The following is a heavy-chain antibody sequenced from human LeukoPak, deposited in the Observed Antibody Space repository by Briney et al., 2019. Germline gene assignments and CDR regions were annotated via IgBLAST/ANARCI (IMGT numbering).Heavy chain of an antibody. CDR3: AKPEYSSSWSPFDY. CDR2: ISGSGGST. V-gene: IGHV3-23*01. J-gene: IGHJ4*02. Sequence: GGSLRLSCAASGFTFSSYATSWVRQAPGKGLEWVSAISGSGGSTYYADSVKGRFTISRDNSKNTLYLQMNSLRAEDTAVYYCAKPEYSSSWSPFDYWGQGTLVTVSS. CDR1: GFTFSSYA. D-gene: IGHD6-13*01.